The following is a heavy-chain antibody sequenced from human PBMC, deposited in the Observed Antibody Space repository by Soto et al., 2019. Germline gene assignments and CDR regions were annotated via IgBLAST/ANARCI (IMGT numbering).Heavy chain of an antibody. D-gene: IGHD6-19*01. CDR3: ARVSGWSTYYFDY. V-gene: IGHV4-34*01. Sequence: SETLSLTCAVYGGSFSGYYWSWIRQPPGKGLEWIGEINHSGSTNYNPSLKSRVTISVDTSKNQFSLKLSSVTAADTAVYYCARVSGWSTYYFDYWGQGTLVTVS. CDR2: INHSGST. CDR1: GGSFSGYY. J-gene: IGHJ4*02.